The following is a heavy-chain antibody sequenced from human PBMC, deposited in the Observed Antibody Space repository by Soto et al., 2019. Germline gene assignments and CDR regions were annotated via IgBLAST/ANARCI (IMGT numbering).Heavy chain of an antibody. CDR2: IYYSGST. V-gene: IGHV4-59*01. CDR3: ARGQPGIAAAGGDWFHP. CDR1: GGSISSYY. Sequence: QVQLQESGPGLVKPSETMSLTCTVSGGSISSYYWSWIRQPPGKGLEWIGYIYYSGSTNYNPSLKRRDTMSVDTSKNQFSLKLSSVTAADTAVYYCARGQPGIAAAGGDWFHPRGQGTLVTVSS. J-gene: IGHJ5*02. D-gene: IGHD6-13*01.